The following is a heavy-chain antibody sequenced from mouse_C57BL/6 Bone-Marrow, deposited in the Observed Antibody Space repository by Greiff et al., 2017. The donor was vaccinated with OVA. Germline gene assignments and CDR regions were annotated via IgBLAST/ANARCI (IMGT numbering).Heavy chain of an antibody. J-gene: IGHJ1*03. CDR3: VRQDYGSSYYWYFDV. D-gene: IGHD1-1*01. V-gene: IGHV10-1*01. Sequence: EVKVVESGGGLVQPKGSLKLSCAASGFSFNTYAMNWVRQAPGKGLEWVARIRSKSNNYATYYADSVKDRFTISRDDSESMLYLQMNNLKTEDTAMYYCVRQDYGSSYYWYFDVWGTGTTVTVSS. CDR2: IRSKSNNYAT. CDR1: GFSFNTYA.